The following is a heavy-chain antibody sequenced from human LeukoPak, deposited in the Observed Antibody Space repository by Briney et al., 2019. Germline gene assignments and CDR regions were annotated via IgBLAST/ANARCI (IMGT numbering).Heavy chain of an antibody. CDR2: INPNGITT. CDR1: GFIFRNYW. D-gene: IGHD1-26*01. CDR3: ATMELLAPR. V-gene: IGHV3-74*01. Sequence: GGSLRLSCAASGFIFRNYWMHWVRQAPGKGLVWVARINPNGITTTYTDSVKGRFTISRDNAKNTLYLQMNSLRAEDTAVYYCATMELLAPRWGQGTLVTVSS. J-gene: IGHJ4*02.